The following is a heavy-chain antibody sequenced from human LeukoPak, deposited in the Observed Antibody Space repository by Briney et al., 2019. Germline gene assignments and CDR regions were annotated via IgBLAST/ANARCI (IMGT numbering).Heavy chain of an antibody. V-gene: IGHV3-74*01. J-gene: IGHJ4*02. CDR2: IKSDGSST. CDR1: GFTFSNYW. D-gene: IGHD2-2*02. Sequence: PGGSLRLSCAASGFTFSNYWMHWVRQAPGKGLVWVSRIKSDGSSTIYADSVKGRFTISRDNAKNTLSLQMNSLRAEDTAVYYCARVWCSSTSCYTSPFDYWGQGTLVTVSP. CDR3: ARVWCSSTSCYTSPFDY.